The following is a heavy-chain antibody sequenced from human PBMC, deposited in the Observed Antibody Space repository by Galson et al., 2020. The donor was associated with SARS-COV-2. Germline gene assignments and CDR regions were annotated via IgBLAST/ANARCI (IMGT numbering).Heavy chain of an antibody. Sequence: KNGESPKIPCKGPGYSLTNHWNGWVRQMPRQGLEWMGIIHPRDSDNRYSPSFEGQVTISADKSLTTTFLQWSSLKASDTAIYDCARVRYDFWSGFVFDAFDIWCQGTRVTVP. CDR2: IHPRDSDN. V-gene: IGHV5-51*01. CDR1: GYSLTNHW. J-gene: IGHJ3*02. CDR3: ARVRYDFWSGFVFDAFDI. D-gene: IGHD3-3*01.